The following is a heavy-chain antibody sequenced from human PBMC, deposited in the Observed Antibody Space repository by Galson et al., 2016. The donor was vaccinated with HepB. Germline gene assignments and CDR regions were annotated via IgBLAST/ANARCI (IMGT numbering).Heavy chain of an antibody. D-gene: IGHD5-18*01. V-gene: IGHV1-69*06. J-gene: IGHJ4*02. Sequence: SVKVSCKASGDSFNKYVIAWVRQAPGQGPEWMGGIVVIFGSTNYAQKFQGRVTITADKSTSTAYMELSRLRFEDTALYYCAISAGYDWLFDYWGQGTPVIVSS. CDR3: AISAGYDWLFDY. CDR1: GDSFNKYV. CDR2: IVVIFGST.